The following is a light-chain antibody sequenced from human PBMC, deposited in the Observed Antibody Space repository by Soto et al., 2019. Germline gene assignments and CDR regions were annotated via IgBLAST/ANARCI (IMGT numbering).Light chain of an antibody. CDR3: LQARFCPRT. J-gene: IGKJ1*01. CDR2: RDS. V-gene: IGKV2-24*01. CDR1: QSLVHSDGNPY. Sequence: DVVMTPTPLSSAVTLGHPASISSRSSQSLVHSDGNPYLTWLQQRPGQPPRLLIYRDSKRFAWDRGRFSGSGGGKDFTLKISRVEAEYVGVYYLLQARFCPRTFGSGTKGEIK.